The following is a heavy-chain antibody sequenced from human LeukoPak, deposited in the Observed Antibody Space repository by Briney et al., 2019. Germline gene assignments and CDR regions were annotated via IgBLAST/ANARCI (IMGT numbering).Heavy chain of an antibody. Sequence: PGGSLRLSCAASGFTFSSYWMHWVRHAPGKGLVWVSRINSDGSSTSYADSVKGRFTISRDNAKNTLYLQMNSLRAEDTAVYYCARVSPEGDYDYWGQGTLVTVSS. D-gene: IGHD4-17*01. CDR1: GFTFSSYW. CDR3: ARVSPEGDYDY. J-gene: IGHJ4*02. V-gene: IGHV3-74*01. CDR2: INSDGSST.